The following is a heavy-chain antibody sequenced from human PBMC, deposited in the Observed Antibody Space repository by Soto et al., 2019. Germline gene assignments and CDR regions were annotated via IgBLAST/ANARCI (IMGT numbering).Heavy chain of an antibody. J-gene: IGHJ4*02. CDR1: GFTFSTYG. D-gene: IGHD6-19*01. CDR2: IWYDGSNK. Sequence: QVQLVESGGGVVQPGRSLRLSCAASGFTFSTYGMHWVRQAPGKGLEWVAVIWYDGSNKYYADSVEGRFTISRDDSKNTLYLQMNSLRAEDTAVYYCARDLEASSGLGFDYGGQGILVTVSS. CDR3: ARDLEASSGLGFDY. V-gene: IGHV3-33*01.